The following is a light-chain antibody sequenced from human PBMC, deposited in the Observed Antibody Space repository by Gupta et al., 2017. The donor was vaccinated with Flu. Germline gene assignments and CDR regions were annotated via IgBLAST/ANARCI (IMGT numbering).Light chain of an antibody. J-gene: IGKJ1*01. CDR3: MQALQTPWT. V-gene: IGKV2-28*01. Sequence: DIVMTQSPLSLPVTPGEPASISCRSSQSLLHSNGYNYLDWYLQKPGQSPQLLIYLGSNRASGVPDRFRGSGSGTDFTLKISRVEAEDVGVYYCMQALQTPWTFGQWTKVEIK. CDR2: LGS. CDR1: QSLLHSNGYNY.